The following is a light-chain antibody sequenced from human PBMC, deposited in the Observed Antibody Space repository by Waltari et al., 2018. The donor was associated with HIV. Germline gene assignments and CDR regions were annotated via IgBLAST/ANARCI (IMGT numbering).Light chain of an antibody. CDR3: QQLNIYPPT. CDR1: QGIAGY. V-gene: IGKV1-9*01. Sequence: DTQLTQSPPFLSASVGDRVTITCRASQGIAGYLAWYQQKPGKPPNLLIYETSTLQNGVPSRFSGSGSGTEFTLTISSLQPEDFTTYYCQQLNIYPPTFGGGTKVEIK. CDR2: ETS. J-gene: IGKJ4*01.